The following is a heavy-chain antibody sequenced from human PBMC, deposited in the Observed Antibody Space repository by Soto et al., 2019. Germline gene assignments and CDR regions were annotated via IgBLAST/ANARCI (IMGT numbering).Heavy chain of an antibody. Sequence: SETLSLTCAVYGGSFSGYYWSWIRQPPGEGLEWIGEINHSGSTNYNPSLKSRVTISVDTSKNQFSLKLSSVTAADTAVYYCARAAPRYCSGGSCSSGRDYWGQGTLVTVSS. CDR2: INHSGST. V-gene: IGHV4-34*01. CDR1: GGSFSGYY. J-gene: IGHJ4*02. CDR3: ARAAPRYCSGGSCSSGRDY. D-gene: IGHD2-15*01.